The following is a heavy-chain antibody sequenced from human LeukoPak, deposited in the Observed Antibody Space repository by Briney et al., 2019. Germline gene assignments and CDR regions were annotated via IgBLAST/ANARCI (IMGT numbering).Heavy chain of an antibody. D-gene: IGHD4-11*01. CDR1: AFTFSSYG. Sequence: GGSLRLSCAASAFTFSSYGMFWVRQAPGKGLEWVAFIQYDGNNNYYADSVKGRFTISRDNSKNTLYLQVNSLRPEDTAVYYCAKEYWRGSNTNYFDYWGQGTLVTVSS. CDR2: IQYDGNNN. J-gene: IGHJ4*02. V-gene: IGHV3-30*02. CDR3: AKEYWRGSNTNYFDY.